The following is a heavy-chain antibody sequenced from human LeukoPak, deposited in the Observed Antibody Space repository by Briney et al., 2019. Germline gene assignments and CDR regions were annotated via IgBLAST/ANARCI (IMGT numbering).Heavy chain of an antibody. V-gene: IGHV1-2*02. CDR1: GYTFTGYY. J-gene: IGHJ4*02. CDR2: INPNSGGT. D-gene: IGHD7-27*01. Sequence: ASVKVSCKASGYTFTGYYMHWVRQAPGQGLEWMGWINPNSGGTNYAQKFQGRVTITADESTGTAYMELSSLRSEDTAVYYCARSGRYWGQGTLVTVSS. CDR3: ARSGRY.